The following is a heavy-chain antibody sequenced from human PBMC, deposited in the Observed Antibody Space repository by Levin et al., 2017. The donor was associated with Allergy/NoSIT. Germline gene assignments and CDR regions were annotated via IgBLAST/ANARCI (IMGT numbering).Heavy chain of an antibody. CDR2: IYYSGST. CDR1: GGSISSYY. Sequence: PSETLSLTCTVSGGSISSYYWSWIRQPPGKGLEWIGYIYYSGSTNYNPSLKSRVTISVDTSKNQFSLKLSSVTAADTAVYYCARQASQGQWLVRYWYFDRWGRGTLVTVSS. J-gene: IGHJ2*01. V-gene: IGHV4-59*08. CDR3: ARQASQGQWLVRYWYFDR. D-gene: IGHD6-19*01.